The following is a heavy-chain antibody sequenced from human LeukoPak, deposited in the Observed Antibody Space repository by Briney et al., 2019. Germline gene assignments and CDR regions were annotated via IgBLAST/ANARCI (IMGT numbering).Heavy chain of an antibody. Sequence: GGSLRLSCAASGFTFSSDWMHWVRQAPGKGLVWVSRINRDGRSTTYADSVKGRFTISRDNSKNTMSLQMNSLRREDTAVYYCASRTNSGPPFWGQGTLVTVSS. CDR3: ASRTNSGPPF. CDR1: GFTFSSDW. V-gene: IGHV3-74*01. CDR2: INRDGRST. J-gene: IGHJ1*01. D-gene: IGHD3-10*01.